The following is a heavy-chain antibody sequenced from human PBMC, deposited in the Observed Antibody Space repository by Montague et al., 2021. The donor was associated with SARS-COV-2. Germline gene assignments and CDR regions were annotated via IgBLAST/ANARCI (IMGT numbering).Heavy chain of an antibody. CDR3: ARDSDFSSWHGAEAYFDY. J-gene: IGHJ4*02. CDR1: GGSISGYF. D-gene: IGHD6-13*01. V-gene: IGHV4-4*07. CDR2: IYPSGGIFDSGRT. Sequence: SETLSLTRSVSGGSISGYFWSWIRQPAGKGLEWIGRIYPSGGIFDSGRTNYHPSLKSRVTVSIDTSRNQFSLSLNSVTAADTAVYFWARDSDFSSWHGAEAYFDYWGQGILVAVSS.